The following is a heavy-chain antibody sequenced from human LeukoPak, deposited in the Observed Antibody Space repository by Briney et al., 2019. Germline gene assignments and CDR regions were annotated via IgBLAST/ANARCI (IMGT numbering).Heavy chain of an antibody. J-gene: IGHJ6*03. CDR1: GFTFNTFW. V-gene: IGHV3-7*01. Sequence: PGGSLRLSCAASGFTFNTFWMSWVRQAPGKGLEWVANINQDGSEKYYVDSVKGRFTISRDNAKNSLYLQMNSLRAEDTAVYYCARGPNYYDSSGLGGYYYMDVWGKGTTVTVSS. D-gene: IGHD3-22*01. CDR3: ARGPNYYDSSGLGGYYYMDV. CDR2: INQDGSEK.